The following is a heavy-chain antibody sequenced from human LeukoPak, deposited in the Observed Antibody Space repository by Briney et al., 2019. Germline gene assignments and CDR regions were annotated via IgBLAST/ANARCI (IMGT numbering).Heavy chain of an antibody. CDR3: ASRDCSGGSCYYVSSYYFDY. Sequence: GSLRLSCAASGFTFSSYSMNWVRQPPGKGLEWIGSIYYSGSTYYNPSLKSRVTISVDTSKNQFPLKLSSVTAADTAVYYCASRDCSGGSCYYVSSYYFDYWGQGTLVTVSS. V-gene: IGHV4-39*01. J-gene: IGHJ4*02. CDR1: GFTFSSYSMN. CDR2: IYYSGST. D-gene: IGHD2-15*01.